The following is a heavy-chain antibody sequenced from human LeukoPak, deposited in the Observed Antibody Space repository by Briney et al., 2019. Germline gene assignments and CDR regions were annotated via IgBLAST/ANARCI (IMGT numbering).Heavy chain of an antibody. CDR1: GFTFSSYS. CDR2: ISSSSSYI. D-gene: IGHD3-10*01. Sequence: GGSLRLSCAASGFTFSSYSMNWVRQAPGKGLEWVSSISSSSSYIYYADSVKGRLTISRDNAKNSLYLQMNSLRAEDTAVYYCASPYFYGSGSSISLPDAFDIWGQGTMVTVSS. J-gene: IGHJ3*02. V-gene: IGHV3-21*01. CDR3: ASPYFYGSGSSISLPDAFDI.